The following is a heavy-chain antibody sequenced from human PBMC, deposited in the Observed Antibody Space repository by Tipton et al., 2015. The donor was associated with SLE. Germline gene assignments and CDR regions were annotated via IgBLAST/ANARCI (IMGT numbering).Heavy chain of an antibody. D-gene: IGHD3-22*01. CDR3: ARDRDYDSSGYYFLFDS. Sequence: TLSLTCTVSGGSISSGSYYWSWLRQPAGKGLEWIGRIYTSGSTNYNPSLKSRVTISVDPAKNQFSLRLSSVTAADTAVYYCARDRDYDSSGYYFLFDSWGQGTLVTVSS. CDR2: IYTSGST. J-gene: IGHJ4*02. V-gene: IGHV4-61*02. CDR1: GGSISSGSYY.